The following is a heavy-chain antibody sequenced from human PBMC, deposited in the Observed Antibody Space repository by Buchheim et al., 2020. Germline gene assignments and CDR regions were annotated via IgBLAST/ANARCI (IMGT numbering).Heavy chain of an antibody. D-gene: IGHD3-22*01. CDR3: AKDRGYYDSSGYYSGMRGYYYGMDV. J-gene: IGHJ6*02. CDR2: ISWDGGST. CDR1: GFTFDGYA. Sequence: EVQLVESGGVVVQPGGSLRLSCAASGFTFDGYAMHWVRQAPGKGLEWVSLISWDGGSTYYADSVKGRFTISRDNSKNSLYLQMNSLRAEDTALYYCAKDRGYYDSSGYYSGMRGYYYGMDVWGQGTT. V-gene: IGHV3-43D*03.